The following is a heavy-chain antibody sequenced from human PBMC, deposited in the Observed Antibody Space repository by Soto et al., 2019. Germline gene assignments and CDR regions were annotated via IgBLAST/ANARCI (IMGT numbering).Heavy chain of an antibody. CDR1: GFTFSSYA. CDR3: AKVHFPYYDWPGDAFDI. CDR2: ISGSGGST. D-gene: IGHD3-22*01. Sequence: PGGSLRLSCAASGFTFSSYAISWVRQAPGKGLEWVSAISGSGGSTYYADSVEGRFTISRDNSKNTLYLQMNSLRAEDTAVYYCAKVHFPYYDWPGDAFDIWGQGTMVTVSS. V-gene: IGHV3-23*01. J-gene: IGHJ3*02.